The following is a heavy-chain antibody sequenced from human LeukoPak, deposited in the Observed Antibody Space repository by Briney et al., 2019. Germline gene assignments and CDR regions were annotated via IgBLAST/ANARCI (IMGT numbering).Heavy chain of an antibody. CDR1: GGSFSGYY. CDR3: ARVEKIVTHYYGSGSYYAWFDP. Sequence: SETLSLTCAVYGGSFSGYYWSWIRQPPGKGLEWIGEINHSGSTNYNPSLRSRVTISVDTSKNQFSLKLSSVTAADTAVYYCARVEKIVTHYYGSGSYYAWFDPWGQGTLVTVSS. J-gene: IGHJ5*02. CDR2: INHSGST. V-gene: IGHV4-34*01. D-gene: IGHD3-10*01.